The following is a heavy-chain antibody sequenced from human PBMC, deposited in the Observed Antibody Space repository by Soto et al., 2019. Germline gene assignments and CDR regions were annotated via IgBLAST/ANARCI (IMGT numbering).Heavy chain of an antibody. CDR2: IWYDGSNK. CDR1: GGSISSYY. J-gene: IGHJ4*02. CDR3: ARGSPRNTDFDY. Sequence: LSLTCTVSGGSISSYYWSWVRQAPGKGLEWVAVIWYDGSNKYYADSVKGRFTISRDNSKNTLYLQMNSLRAEDTAVYYCARGSPRNTDFDYWGQGTLVTVSS. V-gene: IGHV3-33*08. D-gene: IGHD1-1*01.